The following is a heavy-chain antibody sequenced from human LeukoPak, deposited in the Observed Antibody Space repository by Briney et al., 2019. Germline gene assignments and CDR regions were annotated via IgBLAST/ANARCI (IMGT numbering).Heavy chain of an antibody. CDR1: GFTFSGYY. CDR2: INQDGSGK. V-gene: IGHV3-7*01. J-gene: IGHJ2*01. CDR3: ARVVGAGYFDL. D-gene: IGHD1-26*01. Sequence: GGSLRLSCAASGFTFSGYYMSWVRQAPGKGLEWVANINQDGSGKYYVDSVKGRFTISRDNAKNSLYLQMNSLRAEDTAVYYCARVVGAGYFDLWGRGTLVTVSS.